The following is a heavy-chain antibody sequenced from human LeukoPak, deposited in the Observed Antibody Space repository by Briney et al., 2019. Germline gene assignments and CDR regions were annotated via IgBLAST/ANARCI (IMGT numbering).Heavy chain of an antibody. CDR1: GGSISSSRYY. CDR3: ARLFYDSGGFYTLEADY. D-gene: IGHD3-22*01. V-gene: IGHV4-39*01. J-gene: IGHJ4*02. CDR2: IYYSGRT. Sequence: PSETLSLTCTVSGGSISSSRYYWGWIRQPPGKGLEWIGSIYYSGRTYKNPSLKSRVIISVDTSKNQFSLKLSSVTAADTAVYYCARLFYDSGGFYTLEADYWSQGTLVTVSS.